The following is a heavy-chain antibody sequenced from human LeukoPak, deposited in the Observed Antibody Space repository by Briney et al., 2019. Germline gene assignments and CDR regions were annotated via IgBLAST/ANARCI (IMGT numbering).Heavy chain of an antibody. D-gene: IGHD3-16*01. CDR3: ERGDRGSLDY. V-gene: IGHV1-18*01. CDR1: GYSFTGFG. J-gene: IGHJ4*02. Sequence: ASVKVSCKASGYSFTGFGITWVRQAPGQGLEWMGWISAYNGNTNYAQKFQGRVTMTTDTSTSTAYMELGSLRSDDTAVYYCERGDRGSLDYWGQGTLVTVSS. CDR2: ISAYNGNT.